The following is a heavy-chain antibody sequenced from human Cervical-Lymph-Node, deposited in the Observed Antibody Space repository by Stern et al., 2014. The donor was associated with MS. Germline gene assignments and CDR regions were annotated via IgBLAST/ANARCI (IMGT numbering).Heavy chain of an antibody. Sequence: MQLVESGAEVKKPGSSVKVSCKASGGTFSSYAIRWVRQAPGQGLEWVGGIIPSIGIADHAQKFQGRVTITADKSTNTGYMELSSLRSEDTALYYCARDGGGVDIWGQGTTVSVSS. D-gene: IGHD2-8*01. V-gene: IGHV1-69*17. CDR2: IIPSIGIA. CDR3: ARDGGGVDI. J-gene: IGHJ3*02. CDR1: GGTFSSYA.